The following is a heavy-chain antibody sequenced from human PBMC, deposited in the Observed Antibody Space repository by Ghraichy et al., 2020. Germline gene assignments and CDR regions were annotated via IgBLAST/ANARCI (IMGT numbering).Heavy chain of an antibody. J-gene: IGHJ3*02. V-gene: IGHV4-39*07. CDR1: GGSISSSSYY. CDR2: IYYSGST. Sequence: SETLSLTCTVSGGSISSSSYYWGWIRQPPGKGLEWIGSIYYSGSTYYNPSLKSRVTISVDTSKNQFSLKLSSVTAADTAVYYCARYNWNWDGAGESAFDIWGQGTMVTVSS. CDR3: ARYNWNWDGAGESAFDI. D-gene: IGHD1-7*01.